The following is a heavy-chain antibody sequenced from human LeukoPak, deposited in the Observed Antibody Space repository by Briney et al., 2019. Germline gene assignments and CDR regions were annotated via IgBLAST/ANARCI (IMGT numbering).Heavy chain of an antibody. CDR1: GGSISSYY. D-gene: IGHD3-3*01. V-gene: IGHV4-59*05. CDR2: IYYSGST. J-gene: IGHJ3*02. Sequence: SETLSLTCTVSGGSISSYYWSWIRQPPGKGLEWIGSIYYSGSTYYNPSLKSRVTISVDTSKNQFSLKLSSVTAADTAVYYCARHIKADYDFWSGYRSGAFDIWGQGTMVTVSS. CDR3: ARHIKADYDFWSGYRSGAFDI.